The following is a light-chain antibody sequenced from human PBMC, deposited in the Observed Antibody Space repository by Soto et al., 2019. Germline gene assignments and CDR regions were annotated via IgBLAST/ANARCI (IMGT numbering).Light chain of an antibody. CDR1: QSVSSN. J-gene: IGKJ1*01. V-gene: IGKV3-15*01. CDR3: QQYNNWLTWT. CDR2: GAS. Sequence: EIVMTQSPATLSVSPGERATHSCRASQSVSSNLAWYQQKPGQGPRLLIFGASTRATGIPARFSGSGSGTEFTLTISSLQSEDVAVYFCQQYNNWLTWTFGQGTKVDIK.